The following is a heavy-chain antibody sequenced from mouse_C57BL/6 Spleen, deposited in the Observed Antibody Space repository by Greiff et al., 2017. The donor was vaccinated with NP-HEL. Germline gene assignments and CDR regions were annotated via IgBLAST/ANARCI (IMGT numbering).Heavy chain of an antibody. CDR1: GYTFTSYW. Sequence: VQLQQPGAELVRPGSSVKLSCKASGYTFTSYWMDWVKQRPGQGLEWIGNIYPSDSETHYNQKFKDKATLTVDKSSSTAYMQLSSLTSEDSAVYYCARGISYDGDYGYAMDYWGQGTSVTVSS. D-gene: IGHD2-3*01. CDR2: IYPSDSET. V-gene: IGHV1-61*01. J-gene: IGHJ4*01. CDR3: ARGISYDGDYGYAMDY.